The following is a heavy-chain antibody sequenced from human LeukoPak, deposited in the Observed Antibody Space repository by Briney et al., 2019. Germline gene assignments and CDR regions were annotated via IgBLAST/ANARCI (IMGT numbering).Heavy chain of an antibody. CDR1: GFTFTSYT. V-gene: IGHV3-21*01. Sequence: GGSLRLSCAASGFTFTSYTMDWVRQAPGKGLEWVSSISSSSTYIYYGDSVKGRFTISRDNAKNSLYLQMNSLRAEDTAVYYCAGDWAGYYYFPLGDWGQGTLVTVSS. D-gene: IGHD3-22*01. J-gene: IGHJ4*02. CDR3: AGDWAGYYYFPLGD. CDR2: ISSSSTYI.